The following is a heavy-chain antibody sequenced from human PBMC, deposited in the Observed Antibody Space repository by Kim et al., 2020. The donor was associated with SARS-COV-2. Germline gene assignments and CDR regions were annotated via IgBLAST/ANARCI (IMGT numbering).Heavy chain of an antibody. CDR2: IWYDGNNK. D-gene: IGHD3-22*01. Sequence: GGSMRLSWAASGFTVSNYGMNWVRQAPGKGLEWVSVIWYDGNNKNYEDSVKGRFTISRDNSKNTLYLQMNSLRAEDTAVYYCATDDSSGKPGGYWGQGTLVTVSS. CDR1: GFTVSNYG. J-gene: IGHJ4*02. CDR3: ATDDSSGKPGGY. V-gene: IGHV3-33*01.